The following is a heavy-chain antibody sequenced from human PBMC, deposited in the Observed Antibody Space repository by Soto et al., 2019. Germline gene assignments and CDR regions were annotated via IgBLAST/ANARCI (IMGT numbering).Heavy chain of an antibody. Sequence: QVQLVQSGAEVKKPGSSVKVSCKASGGTFSSYTISWVRQAPGQGLEWMGRIIPILGIANYAQKFQGRVTITADKSASTAYMELSSLRSEDTAVYYCAREDRYCSGGSCSYWYFALWGRGTLVTVSS. CDR1: GGTFSSYT. J-gene: IGHJ2*01. CDR2: IIPILGIA. CDR3: AREDRYCSGGSCSYWYFAL. D-gene: IGHD2-15*01. V-gene: IGHV1-69*08.